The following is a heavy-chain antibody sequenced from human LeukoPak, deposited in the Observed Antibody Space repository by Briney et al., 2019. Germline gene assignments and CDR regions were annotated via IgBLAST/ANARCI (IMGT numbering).Heavy chain of an antibody. CDR1: GGSFTGYY. J-gene: IGHJ4*02. V-gene: IGHV4-34*01. Sequence: SETLPLTCAVYGGSFTGYYWSWIRQPPGKGLEWIGEINQSGRTNYNPSLKSRVTISADTSKNQFSLKLSSVIAADTAVYYCANWYYYGSGNSPRRGPPFDYWGQGTLVTVSS. D-gene: IGHD3-10*01. CDR3: ANWYYYGSGNSPRRGPPFDY. CDR2: INQSGRT.